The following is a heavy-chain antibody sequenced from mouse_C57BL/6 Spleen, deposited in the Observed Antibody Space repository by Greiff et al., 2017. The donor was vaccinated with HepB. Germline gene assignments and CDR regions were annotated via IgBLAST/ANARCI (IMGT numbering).Heavy chain of an antibody. J-gene: IGHJ4*01. CDR2: IDPSDSYT. V-gene: IGHV1-69*01. D-gene: IGHD2-5*01. Sequence: VQLQQSGAELVMPGASVKLSCKASGYTFTSYWMHWVKQRPGQGLEWIGEIDPSDSYTNYNQKFKGKSTLTVDKSSSTAYMQLSSLTSEDSAVYYCARDSNYDYAMDYWGQGTSVTVSS. CDR3: ARDSNYDYAMDY. CDR1: GYTFTSYW.